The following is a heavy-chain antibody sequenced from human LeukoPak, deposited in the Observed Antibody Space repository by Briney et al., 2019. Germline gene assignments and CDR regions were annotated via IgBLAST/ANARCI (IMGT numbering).Heavy chain of an antibody. CDR2: ISSSSNYI. D-gene: IGHD3-3*01. Sequence: GGSLRLSCAASGFTFNNAWMNWVRQAPGKGLEWVSFISSSSNYIYYADSVKGRFTISRDNAKNSLYLQMNSLRAEDTAVYYCARDTRNYDFWTGYSFDSWGQGTLVTVSS. CDR3: ARDTRNYDFWTGYSFDS. V-gene: IGHV3-21*01. J-gene: IGHJ4*02. CDR1: GFTFNNAW.